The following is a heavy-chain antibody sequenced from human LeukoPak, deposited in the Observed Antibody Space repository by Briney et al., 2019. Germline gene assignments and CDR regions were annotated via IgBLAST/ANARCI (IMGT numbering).Heavy chain of an antibody. Sequence: ASVKVSCKASGYTFTSYGISWVRQAPGQGLEWMGWISAYNGNTNYAQKLQGRVTMTTDTSTSTAYMELRSLRSDDSAVYYCARDVSDIVVVPADVWGQGTTVTVSS. J-gene: IGHJ6*02. V-gene: IGHV1-18*01. D-gene: IGHD2-2*01. CDR1: GYTFTSYG. CDR2: ISAYNGNT. CDR3: ARDVSDIVVVPADV.